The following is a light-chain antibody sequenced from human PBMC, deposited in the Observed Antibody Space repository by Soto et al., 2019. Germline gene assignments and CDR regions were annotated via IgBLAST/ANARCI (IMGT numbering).Light chain of an antibody. CDR3: QQYDILPIT. V-gene: IGKV1-33*01. Sequence: DIQMTQAPSSLFGALGYRFTITCHWTQEINIYLNWHQQKPGKAPNLLIYDASNLEIGVPSRFSGSGSGTHFTFTISSLQTEDIGTYYCQQYDILPITFGRGTRLEIK. J-gene: IGKJ5*01. CDR1: QEINIY. CDR2: DAS.